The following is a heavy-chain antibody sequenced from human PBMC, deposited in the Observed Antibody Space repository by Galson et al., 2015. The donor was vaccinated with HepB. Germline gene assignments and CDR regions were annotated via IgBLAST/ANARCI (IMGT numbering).Heavy chain of an antibody. V-gene: IGHV4-34*01. Sequence: LSLTCTVYGGSFSGYYWSWIRQPPGKGLEWIGEINHSGSTIYSPSLKSRVIIPVDTSKNQFSLKLTSVTAADTAVYYCARGYLRDRICSSTSCPYGMDVWGQGTTVTVSS. J-gene: IGHJ6*02. CDR1: GGSFSGYY. CDR3: ARGYLRDRICSSTSCPYGMDV. D-gene: IGHD2-2*01. CDR2: INHSGST.